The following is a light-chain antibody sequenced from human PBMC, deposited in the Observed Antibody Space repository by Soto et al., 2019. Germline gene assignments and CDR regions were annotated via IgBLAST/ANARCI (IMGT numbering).Light chain of an antibody. V-gene: IGLV1-40*01. Sequence: QSVLTQPPSVSGAPGQRVTISCTGSSSNIGAGYDVHWYQQLPATAPKLLIYGNSNRPSGVPDRFSGSKSGTSASLVITGLQAEDEADYYCQSYDSSLSGSVFGGGTKLTVL. CDR3: QSYDSSLSGSV. CDR1: SSNIGAGYD. CDR2: GNS. J-gene: IGLJ2*01.